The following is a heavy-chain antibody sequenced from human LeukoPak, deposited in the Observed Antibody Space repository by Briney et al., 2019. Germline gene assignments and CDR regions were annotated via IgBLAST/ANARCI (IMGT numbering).Heavy chain of an antibody. CDR3: AKGRWSSGWDPFDY. CDR2: ISGSGGST. D-gene: IGHD6-19*01. Sequence: GGSLRLSCAASGFTFSNYAMSWVRQAPGKGLEWVSTISGSGGSTYYAGSVKGRFTISRDSSKSTLYLQMNSLRAEDTAVYYCAKGRWSSGWDPFDYWGQGTLVTVSS. CDR1: GFTFSNYA. J-gene: IGHJ4*02. V-gene: IGHV3-23*01.